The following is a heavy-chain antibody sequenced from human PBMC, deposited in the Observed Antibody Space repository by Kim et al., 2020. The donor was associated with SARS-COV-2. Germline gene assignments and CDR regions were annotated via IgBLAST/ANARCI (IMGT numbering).Heavy chain of an antibody. J-gene: IGHJ6*02. CDR2: IYYSGST. CDR1: GGSISSSSYY. D-gene: IGHD3-9*01. Sequence: SETLSLTCTVSGGSISSSSYYWGWIRQPPGKGLEWIGSIYYSGSTYYNPSLKSRVTISVDTSKNQFSLKLSSVTAADTAVYYCARQPDYDILTGYYPYGMDVWGQGNTVTVSS. V-gene: IGHV4-39*01. CDR3: ARQPDYDILTGYYPYGMDV.